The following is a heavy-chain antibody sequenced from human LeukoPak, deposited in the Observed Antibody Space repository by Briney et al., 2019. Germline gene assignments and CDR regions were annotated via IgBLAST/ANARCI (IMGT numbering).Heavy chain of an antibody. Sequence: SETLSLTCTVSGGSFSSYYWSWIRQPPGKGLEWIGYIYYSGSTNYNPSLKSRVTISVDTSKNQFSLKLSSVTAADTAVYYCARFAGADDYPYYYYGMDVWGQGTTVTVSS. CDR3: ARFAGADDYPYYYYGMDV. CDR2: IYYSGST. D-gene: IGHD5-12*01. J-gene: IGHJ6*02. CDR1: GGSFSSYY. V-gene: IGHV4-59*01.